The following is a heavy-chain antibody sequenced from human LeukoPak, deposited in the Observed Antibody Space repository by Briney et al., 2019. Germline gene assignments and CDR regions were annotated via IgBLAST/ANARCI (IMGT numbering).Heavy chain of an antibody. J-gene: IGHJ4*02. V-gene: IGHV3-74*01. CDR3: TRAYDSGTYSTFDY. D-gene: IGHD3-10*01. Sequence: GGSLRLSCAASGFMFSSYWMHWVRLGPGKGLVWVSCIDPDGTETTYADSVKGRLTISRDNAKNTVFLQMNNLTAEDTAVYYCTRAYDSGTYSTFDYWGQGALVTVTS. CDR2: IDPDGTET. CDR1: GFMFSSYW.